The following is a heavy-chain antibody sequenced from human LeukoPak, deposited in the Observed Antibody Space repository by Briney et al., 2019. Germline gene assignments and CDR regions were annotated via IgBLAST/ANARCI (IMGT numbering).Heavy chain of an antibody. CDR1: GLTFSSYG. J-gene: IGHJ4*02. D-gene: IGHD1-26*01. CDR2: IWYDGSNK. V-gene: IGHV3-33*06. CDR3: LEVRGIYELDYFDL. Sequence: GGSLRLSCAASGLTFSSYGMHWVRQATGKGLECVTVIWYDGSNKYYADSVKGRFTISRDNSKNTLYLQMNGLRAEVTAAYYSLEVRGIYELDYFDLWGQGTLVTVSS.